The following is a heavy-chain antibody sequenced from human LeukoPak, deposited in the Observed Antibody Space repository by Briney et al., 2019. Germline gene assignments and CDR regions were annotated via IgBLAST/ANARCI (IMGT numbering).Heavy chain of an antibody. Sequence: GGSLRLSCAASGFAFSSYSMNWVRQAPGKGLEWVSSISSSSSYIYYADSVKGRFTISRDNAKNSLYLQMNSLRAEDTAVYYCAGDRGVRGVINRWGQGTLVTVSS. CDR1: GFAFSSYS. V-gene: IGHV3-21*01. J-gene: IGHJ4*02. CDR3: AGDRGVRGVINR. D-gene: IGHD3-10*01. CDR2: ISSSSSYI.